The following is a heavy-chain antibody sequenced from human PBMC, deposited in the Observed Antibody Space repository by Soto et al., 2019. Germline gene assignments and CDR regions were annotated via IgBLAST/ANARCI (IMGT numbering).Heavy chain of an antibody. CDR2: ISSGGSTI. CDR3: ARGARDYYGMDV. Sequence: GGSLRLSCAASGFTFSSYGVNWVRQAPGKGLAWVSYISSGGSTIYYAGSVKGRFTISRDNAKNPLYLQMNSLRAEDTAVYYCARGARDYYGMDVWGQGTTVTVSS. V-gene: IGHV3-48*03. CDR1: GFTFSSYG. J-gene: IGHJ6*02.